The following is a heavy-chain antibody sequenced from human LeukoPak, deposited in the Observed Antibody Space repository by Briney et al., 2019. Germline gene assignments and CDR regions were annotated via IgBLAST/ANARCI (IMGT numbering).Heavy chain of an antibody. CDR2: ISGSGGST. Sequence: PGGSLRLSCAASGFTFSSYGMSWVRQAPGKGLEWVSAISGSGGSTYYADSVRGRFTISRDNSKNTLHLQMNSLRAEDTAVYYCAKDVSEYDAFDIWGQGTMVTVSS. CDR3: AKDVSEYDAFDI. V-gene: IGHV3-23*01. J-gene: IGHJ3*02. D-gene: IGHD1-14*01. CDR1: GFTFSSYG.